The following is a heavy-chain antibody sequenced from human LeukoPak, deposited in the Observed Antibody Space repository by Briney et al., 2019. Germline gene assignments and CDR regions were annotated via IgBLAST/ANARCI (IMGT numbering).Heavy chain of an antibody. CDR2: IGTNK. J-gene: IGHJ4*02. CDR1: GFTFSSYG. D-gene: IGHD5-12*01. Sequence: GGSLRLSCAASGFTFSSYGMHWVRQAPGKGPEWVTVIGTNKYYADSVKGRFTISRDNSMNMLYLQMDSLRPEDTAVYYCAKERGALSGYDGWGQGTLVTVSS. CDR3: AKERGALSGYDG. V-gene: IGHV3-30*18.